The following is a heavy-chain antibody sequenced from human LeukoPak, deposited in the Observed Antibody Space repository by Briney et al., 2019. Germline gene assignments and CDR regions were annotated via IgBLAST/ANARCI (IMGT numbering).Heavy chain of an antibody. J-gene: IGHJ4*02. Sequence: GESLKISCKGSGYSFTTYWIAWVRQMPGKGLEWMGIIYPGDSDTRYSPSFQGQVTISADKSISTAYLQWSSLGASDTAMYYCARRSSSYPPYYFDYWGQGTLVTASS. V-gene: IGHV5-51*01. CDR1: GYSFTTYW. CDR2: IYPGDSDT. D-gene: IGHD6-6*01. CDR3: ARRSSSYPPYYFDY.